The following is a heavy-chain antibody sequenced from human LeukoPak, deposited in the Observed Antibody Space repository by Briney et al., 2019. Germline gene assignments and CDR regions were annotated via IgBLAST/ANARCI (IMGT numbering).Heavy chain of an antibody. Sequence: GGSLRLSCAASGFNFRSFSMTWVRQAPGKGLEWVSSISSSSSYIYYADSVKGRFTISRDNAKNSLYLQMNSLRAEDTAVYYCARAPSPAATSGWPPGVDYWGQGTLVIVSS. J-gene: IGHJ4*02. V-gene: IGHV3-21*01. CDR3: ARAPSPAATSGWPPGVDY. CDR1: GFNFRSFS. CDR2: ISSSSSYI. D-gene: IGHD2-2*01.